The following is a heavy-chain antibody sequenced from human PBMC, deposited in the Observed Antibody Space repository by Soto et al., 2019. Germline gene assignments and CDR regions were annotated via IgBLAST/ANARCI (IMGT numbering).Heavy chain of an antibody. CDR2: IYPGDSDT. D-gene: IGHD3-22*01. V-gene: IGHV5-51*01. Sequence: GESLKTSCKGSGYSFTSYWIGWVRQMPGKGLEWMGIIYPGDSDTRYRPFFQGQVTISAVKSISTAYLQWSSLKASDTAMYYCARQYTHYYYDSSGYSDSWGQGTLVTVSS. CDR3: ARQYTHYYYDSSGYSDS. CDR1: GYSFTSYW. J-gene: IGHJ5*02.